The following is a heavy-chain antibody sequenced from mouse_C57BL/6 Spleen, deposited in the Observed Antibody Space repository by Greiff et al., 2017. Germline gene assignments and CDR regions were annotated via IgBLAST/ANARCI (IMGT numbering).Heavy chain of an antibody. CDR3: ARPSSLYGSSPFAY. D-gene: IGHD1-1*01. J-gene: IGHJ3*01. CDR2: IDPSDSYT. CDR1: GYTFTSYW. V-gene: IGHV1-50*01. Sequence: QVQLKESGAELVKPGASVKLSCKASGYTFTSYWMQWVKQRPGQGLEWIGEIDPSDSYTNYNQKFKGKATLTVDTSSSTAYMQLSSLTSEDSAVYYCARPSSLYGSSPFAYWGQGTLVTVSA.